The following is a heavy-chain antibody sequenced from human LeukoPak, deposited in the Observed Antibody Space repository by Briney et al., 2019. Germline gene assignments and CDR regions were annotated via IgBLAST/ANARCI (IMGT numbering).Heavy chain of an antibody. CDR2: INPSGGST. D-gene: IGHD3-10*01. CDR1: GYTFTTYY. CDR3: ARNVDSGLDY. J-gene: IGHJ4*02. V-gene: IGHV1-46*03. Sequence: ASVKVSCKASGYTFTTYYVHWVQQAPGQGLEWMGFINPSGGSTSYAQKFQGRVTMTRVTSTSTVYMELSSLRSEDTAVYYCARNVDSGLDYWGQGTLVTVSS.